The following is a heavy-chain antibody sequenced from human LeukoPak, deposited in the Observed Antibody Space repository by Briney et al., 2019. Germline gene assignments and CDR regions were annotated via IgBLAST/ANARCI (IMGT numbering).Heavy chain of an antibody. J-gene: IGHJ4*02. CDR1: GFTFSSYA. Sequence: GGSLRLSCAASGFTFSSYAMSWVRQAPGKGLGWVSAISGSGGSTYYADSVKGRFTISRDNSKNTLYLQMNSLRAEDTAVYYCAKDRGYSYVTRQYYFDYWGQGTLVTVSS. V-gene: IGHV3-23*01. CDR2: ISGSGGST. D-gene: IGHD5-18*01. CDR3: AKDRGYSYVTRQYYFDY.